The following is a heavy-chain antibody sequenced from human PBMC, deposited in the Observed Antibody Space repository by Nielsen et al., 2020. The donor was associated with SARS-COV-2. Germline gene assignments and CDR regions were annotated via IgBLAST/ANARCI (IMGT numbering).Heavy chain of an antibody. CDR3: ARGGTSGSLDY. CDR2: IHSDVRTT. D-gene: IGHD3-10*01. CDR1: GFTFSNYW. V-gene: IGHV3-74*01. Sequence: GESLKISCAASGFTFSNYWMNWVRQAPGKGLVWVTHIHSDVRTTSYTDSVKGRFTISRDNAKNTLYLQMNSLRAEDTAVYYCARGGTSGSLDYWGQGTPVTVSS. J-gene: IGHJ4*02.